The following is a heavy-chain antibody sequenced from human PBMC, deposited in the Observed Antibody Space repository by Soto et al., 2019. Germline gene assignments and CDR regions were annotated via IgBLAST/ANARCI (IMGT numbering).Heavy chain of an antibody. CDR1: XXXXXXXX. CDR2: IVYDGSNE. J-gene: IGHJ4*02. V-gene: IGHV3-33*01. CDR3: AREKRYYGSGSYYSFDY. D-gene: IGHD3-10*01. Sequence: GGSLRLSXXASXXXXXXXXXXXXXQAPGXGLEWVXXIVYDGSNEYYADSVKGRFTISRDNSKNTVYLQMNSLRAEDTAVYYCAREKRYYGSGSYYSFDYWGQGTLVTVSS.